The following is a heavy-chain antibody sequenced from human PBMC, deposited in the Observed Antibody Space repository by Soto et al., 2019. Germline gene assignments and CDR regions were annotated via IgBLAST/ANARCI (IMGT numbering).Heavy chain of an antibody. Sequence: QITLKESGPPLVKPTQTLTLTCTFSGFSLSTSGVGVGWIRQPPGKALEWLALIYWDDDKRYSPSLKSRLTITKDTSKTQVVLTMSNMDPVDTATYYCAHVYGGYDNFDYWGYGTLVTVSS. CDR2: IYWDDDK. D-gene: IGHD5-12*01. J-gene: IGHJ4*01. CDR1: GFSLSTSGVG. CDR3: AHVYGGYDNFDY. V-gene: IGHV2-5*02.